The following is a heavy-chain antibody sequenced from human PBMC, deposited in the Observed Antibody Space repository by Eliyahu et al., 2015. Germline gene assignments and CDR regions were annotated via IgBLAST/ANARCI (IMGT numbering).Heavy chain of an antibody. CDR3: ARTYYYDSSGYSSGSSYFDY. J-gene: IGHJ4*02. V-gene: IGHV3-30-3*01. CDR1: GFPFXTFX. CDR2: ISYDGSNK. Sequence: QVQLVESGGGVVQPGRSLRLXCAASGFPFXTFXFXWVRQAPGKGLEWVXVISYDGSNKYYADSVKGRFTISRDNSKNTLYLQMNSLRAEDTAVYYCARTYYYDSSGYSSGSSYFDYWGQGTLVTVSS. D-gene: IGHD3-22*01.